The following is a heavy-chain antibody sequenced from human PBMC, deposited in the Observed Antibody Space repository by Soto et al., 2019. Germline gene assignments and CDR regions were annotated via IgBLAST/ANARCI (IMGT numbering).Heavy chain of an antibody. CDR1: GFSLSTGGVG. CDR2: IYWDDDK. D-gene: IGHD3-10*01. V-gene: IGHV2-5*02. J-gene: IGHJ4*02. CDR3: AHTNYGSGELYCCFDY. Sequence: SGPTLVNPTQTLTLTCTFSGFSLSTGGVGVGWIRQPPGKALEWLALIYWDDDKRYSPSLKSRLTITKDTSKNQVVLTMTNMDPVDTATYYCAHTNYGSGELYCCFDYWGKGTLVTVAS.